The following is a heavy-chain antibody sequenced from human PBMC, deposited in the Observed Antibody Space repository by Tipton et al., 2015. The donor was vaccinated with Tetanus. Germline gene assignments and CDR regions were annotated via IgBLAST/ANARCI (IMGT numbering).Heavy chain of an antibody. J-gene: IGHJ4*02. V-gene: IGHV3-53*01. Sequence: SLRLSCADSEFNVSYKYISWVRQAPGKGLEWVSLIYSTGRTHYADSVRGRFTISRDNFKNTVYLQLNSLRDEDTATYYCARDNVSDAATIPFDYWGQGTLVTVSS. CDR2: IYSTGRT. D-gene: IGHD5-24*01. CDR1: EFNVSYKY. CDR3: ARDNVSDAATIPFDY.